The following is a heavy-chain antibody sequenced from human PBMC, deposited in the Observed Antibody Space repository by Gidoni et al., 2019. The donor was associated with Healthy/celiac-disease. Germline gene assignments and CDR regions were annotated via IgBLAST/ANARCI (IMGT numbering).Heavy chain of an antibody. Sequence: QVQLQQWGAGLLKHSETLSLHCAVYGGSFSGYYWSWIRQPTGKGLEWLGESNPSGSTNYNASLKSPVTVSVDTSKNQFALKLSSVTAADTAVYYCSRARMRYYGSGSYYNGRVYGMDVWGQGTTVTVSS. CDR1: GGSFSGYY. CDR3: SRARMRYYGSGSYYNGRVYGMDV. D-gene: IGHD3-10*01. CDR2: SNPSGST. V-gene: IGHV4-34*01. J-gene: IGHJ6*02.